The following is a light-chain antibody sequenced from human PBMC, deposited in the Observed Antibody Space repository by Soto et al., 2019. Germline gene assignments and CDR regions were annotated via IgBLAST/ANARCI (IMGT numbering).Light chain of an antibody. Sequence: EIVMTQSPATLSVSPGQRVTRACRASESLSTYLAWYQQKPGQAPRLLIYGASTRATGVPARFSGSGSATDFTLTISSLQSEDSAVYYCQSYNDWPFSFGQGTKLQIK. CDR2: GAS. J-gene: IGKJ2*01. CDR3: QSYNDWPFS. CDR1: ESLSTY. V-gene: IGKV3-15*01.